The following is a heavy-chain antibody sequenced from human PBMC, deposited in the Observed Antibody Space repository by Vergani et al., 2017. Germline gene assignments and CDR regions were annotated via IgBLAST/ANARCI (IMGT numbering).Heavy chain of an antibody. Sequence: QVQLQESGPGLVKPSQTLSLTCTVSGGSITSGDPFWTWVRQPPGKGLEWIGYIFHSGTTLYNPSLKSRITMSLDKSKNQFSLNLISVTAADTAVYYRARDMWDFVVKPAARALDVWGQGTMVTVSS. J-gene: IGHJ3*01. D-gene: IGHD2-2*01. CDR1: GGSITSGDPF. CDR3: ARDMWDFVVKPAARALDV. V-gene: IGHV4-30-4*01. CDR2: IFHSGTT.